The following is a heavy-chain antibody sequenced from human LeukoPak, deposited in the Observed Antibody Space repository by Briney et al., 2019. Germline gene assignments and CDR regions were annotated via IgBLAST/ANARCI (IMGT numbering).Heavy chain of an antibody. D-gene: IGHD3-3*01. CDR1: GFTVSSSY. Sequence: PGGSLRISCAASGFTVSSSYISWVRQAPGKGLEWVSVIYAGDSTYYADSVKGRFIISRDNSKNTVYLQMDSLRAEDTAVYYCARSYTHYDFWSGYTYQNYFDPWGQGTLVTVSS. CDR3: ARSYTHYDFWSGYTYQNYFDP. V-gene: IGHV3-53*01. CDR2: IYAGDST. J-gene: IGHJ5*02.